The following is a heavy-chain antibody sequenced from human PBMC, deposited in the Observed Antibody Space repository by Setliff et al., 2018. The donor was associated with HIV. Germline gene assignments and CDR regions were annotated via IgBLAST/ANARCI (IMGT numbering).Heavy chain of an antibody. V-gene: IGHV3-48*03. Sequence: GSLRLSCAASGFTFSSFEMNWVRQAPGEGLEWVSHISTSGSSIYYADSVRGRFTISRDNAKNSLYLQMNSLRAEDTAVYYCAREGSTSWYEGGNWFDPWGQGTLVTVSS. J-gene: IGHJ5*02. CDR2: ISTSGSSI. D-gene: IGHD6-13*01. CDR3: AREGSTSWYEGGNWFDP. CDR1: GFTFSSFE.